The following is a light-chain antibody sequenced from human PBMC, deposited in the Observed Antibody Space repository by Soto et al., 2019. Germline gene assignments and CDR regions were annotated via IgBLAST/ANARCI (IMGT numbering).Light chain of an antibody. V-gene: IGKV1-12*01. CDR2: KAS. CDR1: RDISTW. CDR3: HQANSFPRT. Sequence: DTLITKSPSSVSASIGDRVILTCRASRDISTWLAWYQQKPGQAPKLLISKASNLQSGVPSRFSGSGSGREFTLIISSLQPDDFATYFCHQANSFPRTFGQGTTVEIK. J-gene: IGKJ1*01.